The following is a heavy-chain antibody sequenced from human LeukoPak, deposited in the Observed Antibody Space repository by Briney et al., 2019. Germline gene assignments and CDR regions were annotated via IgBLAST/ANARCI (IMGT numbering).Heavy chain of an antibody. Sequence: PSETLSLTCTVSGGSISSYYWSWIRQPPGKGLEWIGYIYYSGSTNYNPSLKSRVTISVDTSKNQFSLKLSSVTAADTAVYYCARVKVAGNLKNYYGMDVWGQGTTVTVSS. CDR1: GGSISSYY. D-gene: IGHD6-19*01. J-gene: IGHJ6*02. CDR3: ARVKVAGNLKNYYGMDV. CDR2: IYYSGST. V-gene: IGHV4-59*12.